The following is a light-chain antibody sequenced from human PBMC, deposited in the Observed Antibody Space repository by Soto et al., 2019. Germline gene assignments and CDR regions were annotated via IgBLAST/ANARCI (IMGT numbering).Light chain of an antibody. CDR1: QSLVHSDGKTY. Sequence: DVVMTQSPLSLPVTLGQPASISCRSSQSLVHSDGKTYLNWFQQRAGQTPRRLIYKVSNRDSGVPERFSCSGSGSYFKLKISRVEAKDVGVYYCIQGTHWPPYTFCQGTRLEIK. CDR2: KVS. CDR3: IQGTHWPPYT. J-gene: IGKJ2*01. V-gene: IGKV2-30*02.